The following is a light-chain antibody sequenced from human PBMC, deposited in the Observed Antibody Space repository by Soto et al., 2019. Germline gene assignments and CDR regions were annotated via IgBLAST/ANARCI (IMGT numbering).Light chain of an antibody. Sequence: EIVLTQSPGTLSLSPGERATLSCRARQSVSSSYLAWYQQKPGQAPRLLIYGASSRATGIPDRFSGSGSGTDFALPISRLEPEDLAVYYCQQDGSSPWTFGQGTKLEIK. CDR3: QQDGSSPWT. V-gene: IGKV3-20*01. CDR2: GAS. J-gene: IGKJ1*01. CDR1: QSVSSSY.